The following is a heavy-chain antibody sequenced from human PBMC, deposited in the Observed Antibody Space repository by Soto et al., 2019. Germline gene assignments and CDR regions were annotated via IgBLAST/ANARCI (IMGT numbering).Heavy chain of an antibody. Sequence: EVQLVESGGGLVQPGRSLRLSCAASGFTFDDYAMHWVRQAPGKGLEWVSGISWNSGSIGYADSVKGRFTISRDNAKNSLYLQMNSLRAEDTALYYCAKSSNHDIVVVVAAGGWFDPWGQGTLVTVSS. J-gene: IGHJ5*02. CDR1: GFTFDDYA. D-gene: IGHD2-15*01. CDR2: ISWNSGSI. V-gene: IGHV3-9*01. CDR3: AKSSNHDIVVVVAAGGWFDP.